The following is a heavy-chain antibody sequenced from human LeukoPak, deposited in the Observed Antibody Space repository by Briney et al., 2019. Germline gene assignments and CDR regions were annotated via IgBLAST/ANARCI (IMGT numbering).Heavy chain of an antibody. CDR1: GGSISSSSYY. CDR3: ARHAGGYYGSGNWFDP. Sequence: PSETLSLTCTVSGGSISSSSYYWGWIRQPPGKGLEWIGSIYYSGSTYYNPSLKSRVTISVDTSKNQFSLKPSSVTAADTAVYYCARHAGGYYGSGNWFDPWGQGTLVTVSS. D-gene: IGHD3-10*01. J-gene: IGHJ5*02. CDR2: IYYSGST. V-gene: IGHV4-39*01.